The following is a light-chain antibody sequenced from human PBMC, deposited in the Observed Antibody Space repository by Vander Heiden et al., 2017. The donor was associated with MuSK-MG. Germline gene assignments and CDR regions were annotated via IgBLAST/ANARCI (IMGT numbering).Light chain of an antibody. CDR2: KDT. Sequence: SYELTQPSSVSMSPGQTASITCSGDKLGDKYACWFQQRTGQSLLLVIYKDTKRPSGIPERFSGSNSGNTATLTISGTQAMDEADYYCQEWDDSTVVFGGGTKLTVL. CDR3: QEWDDSTVV. CDR1: KLGDKY. J-gene: IGLJ2*01. V-gene: IGLV3-1*01.